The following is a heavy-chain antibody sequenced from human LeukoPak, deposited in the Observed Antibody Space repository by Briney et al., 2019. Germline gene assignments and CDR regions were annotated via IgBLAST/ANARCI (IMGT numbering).Heavy chain of an antibody. D-gene: IGHD6-19*01. CDR3: AKLLSSGWRPIDY. V-gene: IGHV3-7*03. J-gene: IGHJ4*02. CDR1: GFTFSSYW. CDR2: IKQDGSAK. Sequence: GGSLRLSCAASGFTFSSYWMSWVRQAPGKELQWVANIKQDGSAKYYVDSVKGRFTISRDNAKNSLYLQMNSLRAEDTAVYYCAKLLSSGWRPIDYWGQGTLVTVSS.